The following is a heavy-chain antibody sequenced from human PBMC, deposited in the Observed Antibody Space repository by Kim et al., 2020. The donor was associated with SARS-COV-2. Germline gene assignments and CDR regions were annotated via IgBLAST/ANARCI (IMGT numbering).Heavy chain of an antibody. D-gene: IGHD5-18*01. CDR3: AKDRRVYNQPLEY. V-gene: IGHV3-23*01. CDR1: GFTFSTCA. Sequence: GGSLRLSCAASGFTFSTCAMNWVRQAPGKGLEWVSSISGSGGNTYYADSVKGRFTISRDNSEDTLYLQVNSLRVEDTAVYYYAKDRRVYNQPLEYWGQGT. CDR2: ISGSGGNT. J-gene: IGHJ4*02.